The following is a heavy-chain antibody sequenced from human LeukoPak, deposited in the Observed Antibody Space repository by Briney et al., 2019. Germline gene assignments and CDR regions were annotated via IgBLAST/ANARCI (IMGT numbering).Heavy chain of an antibody. Sequence: PGRSLRLSCAASGFIYSHYGMHWVRQAPGKGLEWVAVIWSDGSNRFYAGSVKGRFTISRDNSQRTLFLQMNSLGVDDTAMYYCVRDAQRGFDYSNSLKYWGHGTLVTVSS. CDR2: IWSDGSNR. J-gene: IGHJ4*01. D-gene: IGHD4-11*01. CDR1: GFIYSHYG. V-gene: IGHV3-33*01. CDR3: VRDAQRGFDYSNSLKY.